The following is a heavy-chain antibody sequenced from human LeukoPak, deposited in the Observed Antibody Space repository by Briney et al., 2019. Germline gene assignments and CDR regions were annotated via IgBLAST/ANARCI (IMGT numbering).Heavy chain of an antibody. Sequence: PGRSLRLSCAASGFTFTTYAMHWVRQAPGKGLEWVALISSDGSSQYYADSVKGRFTISRDNSKNTVHLQINSLRLEDTAAKDRAHGDYLPLDYWGQGTLVTVSS. J-gene: IGHJ4*02. CDR1: GFTFTTYA. V-gene: IGHV3-30*03. CDR2: ISSDGSSQ. D-gene: IGHD4-17*01. CDR3: AHGDYLPLDY.